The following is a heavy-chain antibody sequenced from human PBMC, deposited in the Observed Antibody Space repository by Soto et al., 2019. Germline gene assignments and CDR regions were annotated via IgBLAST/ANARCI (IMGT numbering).Heavy chain of an antibody. V-gene: IGHV1-8*01. Sequence: QVQLVQSGAEVKKPGASVKVSCKASGYTFTSYDINWVRQATGQGLEWMGWMNPNSGNTGYAQKFQGRVTMTRNTSISTAYMELSSLRSEDTAVYYCARGRLYSGSYFDAFDIWGQGTMVTVSS. J-gene: IGHJ3*02. CDR2: MNPNSGNT. CDR3: ARGRLYSGSYFDAFDI. D-gene: IGHD1-26*01. CDR1: GYTFTSYD.